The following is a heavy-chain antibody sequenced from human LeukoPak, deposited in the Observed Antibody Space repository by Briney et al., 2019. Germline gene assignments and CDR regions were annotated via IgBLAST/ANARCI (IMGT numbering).Heavy chain of an antibody. Sequence: SVKVSCTASGGTFSIYAISWVRQAPGQGLEWMGGIIPIFGTANYAQKFQGRVTITADESTSTAYMELSSLRSEDTAVYYCARERVDGYCDYWGQGTLVTVSS. CDR1: GGTFSIYA. CDR2: IIPIFGTA. CDR3: ARERVDGYCDY. V-gene: IGHV1-69*01. J-gene: IGHJ4*02. D-gene: IGHD3-22*01.